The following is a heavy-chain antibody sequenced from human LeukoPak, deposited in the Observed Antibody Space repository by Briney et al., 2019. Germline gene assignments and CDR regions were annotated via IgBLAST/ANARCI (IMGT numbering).Heavy chain of an antibody. CDR2: IYYSGST. Sequence: SETLSLTCTVSGGSISSYYWSRIRQPPGKGLEWIGYIYYSGSTNYNPSLKSRVTISVDTSKNQFSLKLSSVTAADTAVYYCARSTIAAAGTSDYWGQGTLVTVSS. J-gene: IGHJ4*02. D-gene: IGHD6-13*01. CDR1: GGSISSYY. CDR3: ARSTIAAAGTSDY. V-gene: IGHV4-59*01.